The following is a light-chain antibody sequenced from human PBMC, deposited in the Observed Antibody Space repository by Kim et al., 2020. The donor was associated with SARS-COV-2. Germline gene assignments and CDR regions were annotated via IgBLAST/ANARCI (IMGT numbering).Light chain of an antibody. J-gene: IGKJ2*01. CDR3: QQYASSPGT. CDR1: QSVSTS. Sequence: SLSPGERATLSCRASQSVSTSVGWYHQKPGQAPRLPIYHASSRVTGIPDRFSGFGSGTDFTLIISRLEPEDFAVYYCQQYASSPGTFGQGTKLEI. V-gene: IGKV3-20*01. CDR2: HAS.